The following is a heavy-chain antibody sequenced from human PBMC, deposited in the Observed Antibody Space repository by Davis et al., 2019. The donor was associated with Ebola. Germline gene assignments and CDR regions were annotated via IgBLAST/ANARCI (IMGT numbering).Heavy chain of an antibody. CDR2: IDWDDDK. Sequence: SGPTLVKPTQTLTLTCTFSGFSLSTRGMRVSWIRQPPGKALEWLARIDWDDDKFYSTSLKTRLTISKDTSKNQVVLTMTNMDPVDTATYYCARTPGYCSGGSCYSGVFDIWGQGTIVTVSS. J-gene: IGHJ3*02. CDR1: GFSLSTRGMR. D-gene: IGHD2-15*01. V-gene: IGHV2-70*04. CDR3: ARTPGYCSGGSCYSGVFDI.